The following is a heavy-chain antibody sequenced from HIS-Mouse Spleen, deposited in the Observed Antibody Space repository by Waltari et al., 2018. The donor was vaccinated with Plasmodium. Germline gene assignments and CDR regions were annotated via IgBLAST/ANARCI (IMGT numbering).Heavy chain of an antibody. CDR2: INHSGST. J-gene: IGHJ2*01. D-gene: IGHD3-10*01. Sequence: QVQLQQWGAGLLKPSETLSLTCAVHGGSFSGYYWSWIRQPPGKGMEWIGEINHSGSTNYNPSLKNRVTISVDTSKNQFSLRLSSVTAADTAVYYCARGLRGHYWYFDLWGRGTLVTVSS. CDR3: ARGLRGHYWYFDL. V-gene: IGHV4-34*01. CDR1: GGSFSGYY.